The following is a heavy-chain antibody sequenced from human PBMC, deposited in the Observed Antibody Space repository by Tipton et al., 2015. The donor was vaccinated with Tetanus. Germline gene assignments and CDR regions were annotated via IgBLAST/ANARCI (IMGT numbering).Heavy chain of an antibody. D-gene: IGHD1-26*01. CDR2: VSSSGRT. Sequence: GLVKPSETLSLTCSVTGGSLRGGDYHWSWIRQPPGKGLEWLAYVSSSGRTNSNYSLKSRITISQDTSKNQFSLRLTSVTAADTAVYYCARGLPREPFYFDYWGQGKQVSVSS. CDR3: ARGLPREPFYFDY. CDR1: GGSLRGGDYH. J-gene: IGHJ4*02. V-gene: IGHV4-61*08.